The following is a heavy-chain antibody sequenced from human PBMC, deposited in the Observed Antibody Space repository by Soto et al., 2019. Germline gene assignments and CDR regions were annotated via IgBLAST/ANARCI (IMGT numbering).Heavy chain of an antibody. J-gene: IGHJ4*02. CDR1: GFTFSSYS. CDR2: ISSSSSTI. V-gene: IGHV3-48*01. CDR3: ARGDDYIWGSYRYTEEYSY. D-gene: IGHD3-16*02. Sequence: GGSLRLSCAASGFTFSSYSMNWVRQAPGKGLEWVSYISSSSSTIYYADSVKGRFTISRDNAKNSLYLQMNSLRAEDTAVYYCARGDDYIWGSYRYTEEYSYWGQGTLVTVSS.